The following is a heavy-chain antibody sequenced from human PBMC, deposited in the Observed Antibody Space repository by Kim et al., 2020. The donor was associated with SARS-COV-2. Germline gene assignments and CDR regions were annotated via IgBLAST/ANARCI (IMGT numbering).Heavy chain of an antibody. V-gene: IGHV3-21*01. Sequence: GGSLRLSCAASGFTFSSYSMNWVRQAPGKGLEWVSSISSSSSYIYYADSVKGRFTISRDNAKNSLYLQMNSLRAEDTAVYYCARDGGDWNYAVHFDYWGPGTLGTVSP. CDR2: ISSSSSYI. CDR3: ARDGGDWNYAVHFDY. J-gene: IGHJ4*02. CDR1: GFTFSSYS. D-gene: IGHD1-7*01.